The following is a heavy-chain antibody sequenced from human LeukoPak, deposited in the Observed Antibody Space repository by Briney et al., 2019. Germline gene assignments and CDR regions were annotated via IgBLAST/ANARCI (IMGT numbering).Heavy chain of an antibody. D-gene: IGHD5-12*01. V-gene: IGHV3-11*05. Sequence: GGSLRLSCAASGFTFSDSYMSWIRQVPGKGLEWVSSISSGSTYIYNADSVQGRFTISRDNAKNSLNLQMNSLRAEDTALYYCAKGLGYAAYFDYWGQGTLVTVSS. CDR2: ISSGSTYI. CDR3: AKGLGYAAYFDY. J-gene: IGHJ4*02. CDR1: GFTFSDSY.